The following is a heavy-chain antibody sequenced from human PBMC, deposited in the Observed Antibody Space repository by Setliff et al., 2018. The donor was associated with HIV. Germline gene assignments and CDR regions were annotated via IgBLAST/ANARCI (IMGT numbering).Heavy chain of an antibody. Sequence: ASVKVSCKASGYTFTSYYMHWVRQAPGQGLEWMVIINPSGGSTSYAQKFQGRVTMTRDTSTSTVDMELSSLRSEDTAVYCCASGIVGATWLGAFDIWGQGTMVTVSS. V-gene: IGHV1-46*01. CDR3: ASGIVGATWLGAFDI. D-gene: IGHD1-26*01. J-gene: IGHJ3*02. CDR1: GYTFTSYY. CDR2: INPSGGST.